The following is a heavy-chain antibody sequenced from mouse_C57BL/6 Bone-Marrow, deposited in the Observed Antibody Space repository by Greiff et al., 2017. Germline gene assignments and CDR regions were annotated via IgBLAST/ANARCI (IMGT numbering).Heavy chain of an antibody. J-gene: IGHJ3*01. CDR2: FYPGSGSI. CDR1: GYTITEYS. V-gene: IGHV1-62-2*01. CDR3: ARHEGNDYDVFAY. Sequence: QVQLQQSGAELVKPGASVKLSCKASGYTITEYSIHWVKQRPGPGLAWIGWFYPGSGSIEYNEKFPDKATLTADKSSSTVYMELSRLTSEDSAVYFCARHEGNDYDVFAYWGQGTLVTVSA. D-gene: IGHD2-4*01.